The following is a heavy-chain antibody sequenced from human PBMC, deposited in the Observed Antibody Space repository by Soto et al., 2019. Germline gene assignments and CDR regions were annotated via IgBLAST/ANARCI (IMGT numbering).Heavy chain of an antibody. CDR2: IDIDGRGT. V-gene: IGHV3-74*01. J-gene: IGHJ5*02. CDR1: GFTLSGHW. Sequence: EMQLVESGGGLVQPGTSLRLSCAASGFTLSGHWIHWVRQAPGKGLEWVSRIDIDGRGTSYADSVKGRFTISTDNAKNTVYLQMNSLRAEDTAVYYCATVFDLWGQGTLVTVSS. CDR3: ATVFDL.